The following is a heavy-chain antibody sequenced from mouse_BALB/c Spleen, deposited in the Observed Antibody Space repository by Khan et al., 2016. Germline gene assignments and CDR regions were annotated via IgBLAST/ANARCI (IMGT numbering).Heavy chain of an antibody. D-gene: IGHD2-2*01. Sequence: EVQLQESGPGLVKPSQSLSLTCTVTGYSITSDYAWNWIRQFPGNKLEWMGYISYSGSTSYNPSLKSRISITRDTSKNQFFLQLNSVTTEDTATYYFAIWLRQRNWFAYWGQGTLVTVSA. CDR1: GYSITSDYA. CDR3: AIWLRQRNWFAY. V-gene: IGHV3-2*02. CDR2: ISYSGST. J-gene: IGHJ3*01.